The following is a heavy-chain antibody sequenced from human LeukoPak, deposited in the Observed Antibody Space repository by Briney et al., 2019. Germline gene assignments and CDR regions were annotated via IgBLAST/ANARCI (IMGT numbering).Heavy chain of an antibody. D-gene: IGHD4-17*01. CDR3: AKDYAGGSTVTNWFDP. Sequence: TGGSLRLSCAASGFTFSSYAMHWVRQAPGKGLEWVAVISYDGSNKYYADSVKGRFTISRDNSKNTLYLQMNSLRAEDTALYYCAKDYAGGSTVTNWFDPWGQGTLVTVSS. J-gene: IGHJ5*02. V-gene: IGHV3-30*04. CDR2: ISYDGSNK. CDR1: GFTFSSYA.